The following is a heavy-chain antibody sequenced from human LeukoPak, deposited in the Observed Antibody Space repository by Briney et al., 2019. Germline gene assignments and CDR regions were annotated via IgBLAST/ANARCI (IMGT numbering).Heavy chain of an antibody. CDR1: GYSFTSYW. Sequence: GESLKTSCKGSGYSFTSYWISWVRQMPGKGLEWMGRIGPSDSYTNYSPSFQGHVTISADKSISTAYLQWSSLKASDTAMYYCASGYSSSLGAFDIWGQGTMVTVSS. V-gene: IGHV5-10-1*01. D-gene: IGHD6-13*01. CDR2: IGPSDSYT. J-gene: IGHJ3*02. CDR3: ASGYSSSLGAFDI.